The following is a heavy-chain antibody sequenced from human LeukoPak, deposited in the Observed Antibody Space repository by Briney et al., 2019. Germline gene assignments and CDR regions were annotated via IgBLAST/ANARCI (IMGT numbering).Heavy chain of an antibody. CDR1: GFTFSSYA. CDR3: AKASRYDILTGYYGN. CDR2: ISGSGGST. J-gene: IGHJ4*02. V-gene: IGHV3-23*01. Sequence: GGSLRLSCAASGFTFSSYAMSWVRQAPGKGLEWVSAISGSGGSTYYADSVKGRCNISRDHSKKTLYLQMNSLRAEDTAVYYCAKASRYDILTGYYGNWGQGTLVTVSS. D-gene: IGHD3-9*01.